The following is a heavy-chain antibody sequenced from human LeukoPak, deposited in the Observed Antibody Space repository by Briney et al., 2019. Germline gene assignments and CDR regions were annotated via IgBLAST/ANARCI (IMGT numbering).Heavy chain of an antibody. CDR2: TNHSGST. CDR3: ARGRSSHETVGATTVFDY. V-gene: IGHV4-34*01. Sequence: KPSETLSLTCAVYGGSFSGYYWSWIRQPPGKGLEWIGETNHSGSTNYNPSLKSRVTISVDTSKNQFSLKLSSVTAADTAVYYCARGRSSHETVGATTVFDYWGQGTLVTVSS. J-gene: IGHJ4*02. CDR1: GGSFSGYY. D-gene: IGHD1-26*01.